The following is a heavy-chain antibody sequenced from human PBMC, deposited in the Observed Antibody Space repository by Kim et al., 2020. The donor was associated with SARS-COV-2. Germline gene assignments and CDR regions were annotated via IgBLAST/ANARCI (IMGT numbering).Heavy chain of an antibody. V-gene: IGHV3-11*05. CDR1: GFSISDYY. D-gene: IGHD3-10*01. CDR2: ISNRGSFT. CDR3: SRAPTSGSYRYYVMDV. J-gene: IGHJ6*01. Sequence: GGSLRLSCAASGFSISDYYMSWIRQAPGKGLEWVSYISNRGSFTNYADSVKGRFTISRDNAKNSLYLQMNSLRAEDTAVYYCSRAPTSGSYRYYVMDVWG.